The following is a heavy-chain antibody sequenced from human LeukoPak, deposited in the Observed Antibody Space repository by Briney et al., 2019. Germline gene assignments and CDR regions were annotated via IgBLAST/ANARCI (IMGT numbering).Heavy chain of an antibody. J-gene: IGHJ4*02. CDR2: IIPIFGTA. D-gene: IGHD3-22*01. CDR3: ARTPRGYLYYFDY. Sequence: GSSVKVSCKASGGTFSSYAISWVRQAPGQGLEWMGGIIPIFGTANYAQKFQGRVTITADKSTSTAYMELRSLRSDDTAVYYCARTPRGYLYYFDYWGQGTLVTVSS. CDR1: GGTFSSYA. V-gene: IGHV1-69*06.